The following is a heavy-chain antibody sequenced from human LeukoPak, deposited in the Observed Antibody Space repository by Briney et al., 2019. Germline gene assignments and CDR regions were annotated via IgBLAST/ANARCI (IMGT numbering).Heavy chain of an antibody. V-gene: IGHV4-4*07. CDR3: AREGGGSNRCLD. D-gene: IGHD3-16*02. Sequence: SETLSLTCTVSGGSISGYFWSWIRQPAGKGLEWIGRIYATGTTNYNPSLESRVTMSADTSKNQFSLNLTSVTAADTAVYYCAREGGGSNRCLDWGQGTLVTVSS. CDR2: IYATGTT. CDR1: GGSISGYF. J-gene: IGHJ1*01.